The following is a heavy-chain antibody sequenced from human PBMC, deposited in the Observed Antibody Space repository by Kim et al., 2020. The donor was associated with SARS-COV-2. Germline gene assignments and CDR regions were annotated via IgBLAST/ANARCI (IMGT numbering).Heavy chain of an antibody. Sequence: YCADPGKGRFTSTRDNSKKTLYLQMNSLRAEDTAVYYCAKVAYSGYLADYWGQGTLATVSS. D-gene: IGHD5-12*01. J-gene: IGHJ4*02. CDR3: AKVAYSGYLADY. V-gene: IGHV3-23*01.